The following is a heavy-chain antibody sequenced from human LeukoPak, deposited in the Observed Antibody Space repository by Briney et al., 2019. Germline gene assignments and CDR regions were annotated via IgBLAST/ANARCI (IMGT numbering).Heavy chain of an antibody. CDR1: GGSISSYY. CDR3: ARDRRLWFGEFTNWFDP. CDR2: IYTSGST. J-gene: IGHJ5*02. V-gene: IGHV4-4*07. Sequence: WETLSLTCTVSGGSISSYYWSWIRQPAGKGLEWIGRIYTSGSTNYNPSLKSRVTMSVDTSKNQFSLKLSSVTAADTAVYYCARDRRLWFGEFTNWFDPWGQGTLVTVSS. D-gene: IGHD3-10*01.